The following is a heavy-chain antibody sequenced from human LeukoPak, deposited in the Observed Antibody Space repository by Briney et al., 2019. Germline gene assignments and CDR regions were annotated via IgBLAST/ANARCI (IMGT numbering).Heavy chain of an antibody. Sequence: SETLSLTCTVSGGSISSYYWSWIRQPPGKGLEWIGYIYYSGSTNYNPSLKSRVTISVDTSKNQFSLKLSSVTAADTAVYYCARLCTDSWPRWFDPWGQGTLVTVSS. CDR3: ARLCTDSWPRWFDP. D-gene: IGHD2-15*01. CDR1: GGSISSYY. CDR2: IYYSGST. V-gene: IGHV4-59*08. J-gene: IGHJ5*02.